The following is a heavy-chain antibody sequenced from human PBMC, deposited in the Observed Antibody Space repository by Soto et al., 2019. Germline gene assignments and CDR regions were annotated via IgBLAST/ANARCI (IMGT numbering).Heavy chain of an antibody. Sequence: GASVKVSCKASGFTFTSSAMQWARQARGQRLEWIGWIVVGSGNTNYAQKFQERVTITRDMSTSTAYMELSSLRSDDTAVYYCARMCSHTNCLCDAFDIWGQGTMVTVS. CDR2: IVVGSGNT. CDR3: ARMCSHTNCLCDAFDI. CDR1: GFTFTSSA. V-gene: IGHV1-58*02. J-gene: IGHJ3*02. D-gene: IGHD2-2*01.